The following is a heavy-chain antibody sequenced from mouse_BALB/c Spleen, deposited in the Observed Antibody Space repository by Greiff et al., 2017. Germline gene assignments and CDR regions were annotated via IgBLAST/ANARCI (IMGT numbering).Heavy chain of an antibody. CDR1: GFNIKDYY. CDR2: IDPENGDT. J-gene: IGHJ4*01. D-gene: IGHD2-1*01. Sequence: EVQRVESGAELVRSGASVKLSCTASGFNIKDYYMHWVKQRPEQGLEWIGWIDPENGDTEYAPKFQGKATMTADTSSNTAYLQLSSLTSEDTAVYYCNASPYGNYAMDYWGQGTSVTVSS. V-gene: IGHV14-4*02. CDR3: NASPYGNYAMDY.